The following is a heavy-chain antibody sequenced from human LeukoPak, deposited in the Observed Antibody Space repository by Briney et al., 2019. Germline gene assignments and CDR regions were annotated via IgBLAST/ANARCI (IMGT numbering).Heavy chain of an antibody. J-gene: IGHJ4*02. V-gene: IGHV4-39*07. Sequence: SETLSLTCTVSGGSISSSSYYWGWIRQPPGKGLEWIGNIYYSGSTYYNPSLKSRVTISVDTSKNRFSLKVSSVTAADTAVYYCARSEPGGGFYFDYWGQGTLVTVSS. CDR2: IYYSGST. CDR1: GGSISSSSYY. D-gene: IGHD1-14*01. CDR3: ARSEPGGGFYFDY.